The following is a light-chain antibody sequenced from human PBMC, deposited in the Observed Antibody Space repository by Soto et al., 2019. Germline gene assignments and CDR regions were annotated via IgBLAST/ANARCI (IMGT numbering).Light chain of an antibody. CDR2: DVS. CDR3: SSYTSRSTRV. V-gene: IGLV2-14*01. CDR1: SSDVGGYNY. J-gene: IGLJ1*01. Sequence: QSALTQPASVSGSPGQSITISCTGTSSDVGGYNYVSWYQQHPGKAPKLMIYDVSNRPPGVSNRFSGSKSGNTASLSISGLQAEDEADYYCSSYTSRSTRVFGTGTKVTVL.